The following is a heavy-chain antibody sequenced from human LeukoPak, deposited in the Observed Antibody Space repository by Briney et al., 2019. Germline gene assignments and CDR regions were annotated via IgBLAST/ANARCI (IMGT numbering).Heavy chain of an antibody. CDR3: AREGAAGYYYYYYMDV. CDR1: GFTFSSYA. D-gene: IGHD6-13*01. V-gene: IGHV3-64*01. J-gene: IGHJ6*03. Sequence: GGSLRLSCAPSGFTFSSYAMHWVRQAPGKGLEYVSAISSNGGSTYYANSVKGRFTISRDNSKNTLYLQMGSLRAEDMAVYYCAREGAAGYYYYYYMDVWGKGTTVTVSS. CDR2: ISSNGGST.